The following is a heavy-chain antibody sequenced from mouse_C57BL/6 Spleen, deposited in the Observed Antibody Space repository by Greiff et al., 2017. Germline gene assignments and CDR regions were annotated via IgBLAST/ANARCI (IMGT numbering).Heavy chain of an antibody. Sequence: EVQGVESGGGLVKPGGSLKLSCAASGFTFSDYGMHWVRQAPEKGLEWVAYISSCSSTIYYADTVKGRFTITRVNAKNTLFLHLTSLRSEETDKYYCARGSLDYGGQGTTRTVTS. V-gene: IGHV5-17*01. J-gene: IGHJ2*01. CDR1: GFTFSDYG. CDR2: ISSCSSTI. CDR3: ARGSLDY.